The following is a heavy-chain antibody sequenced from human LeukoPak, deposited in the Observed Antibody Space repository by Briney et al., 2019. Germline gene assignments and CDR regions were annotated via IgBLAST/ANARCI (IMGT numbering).Heavy chain of an antibody. CDR3: AKLSFLAAAGTNFDY. J-gene: IGHJ4*02. CDR1: GFTFSSYG. D-gene: IGHD6-13*01. V-gene: IGHV3-30*18. Sequence: GGSLRLSCAASGFTFSSYGMHWVSQAPGKGLEWVAVISYDGSNKYYADSVKGRFTISRDNSKNTLYLQMNSLRAEDTAVYYCAKLSFLAAAGTNFDYWGQGTLVTVSS. CDR2: ISYDGSNK.